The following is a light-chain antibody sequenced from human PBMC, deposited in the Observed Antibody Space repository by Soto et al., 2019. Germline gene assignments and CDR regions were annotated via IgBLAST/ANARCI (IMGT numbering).Light chain of an antibody. CDR3: AAWDDTVRSYV. Sequence: QSVLTQPPSVSGTPGQRVTISCSGGISNIGTNYVHWFQQLPGTAPKVLSNRDNQRPSGVPDRFSGSKSGTLASLAISGLRSEDEAEYYCAAWDDTVRSYVFGTGTKLTVL. V-gene: IGLV1-47*01. CDR1: ISNIGTNY. CDR2: RDN. J-gene: IGLJ1*01.